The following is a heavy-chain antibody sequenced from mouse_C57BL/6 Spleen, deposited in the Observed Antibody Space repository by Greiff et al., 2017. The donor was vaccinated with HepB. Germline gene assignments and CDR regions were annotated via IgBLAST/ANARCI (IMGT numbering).Heavy chain of an antibody. CDR3: ARGPLLLRYHYYAIDY. J-gene: IGHJ4*01. CDR1: GYTFTSYW. D-gene: IGHD1-1*01. Sequence: QVQLQQPGAELVRPGSSVKLSCKASGYTFTSYWMHWVKQRPIQGLEWIGNIDPSDSDTHYNQKFKDKATLTVDKSSSTAYMQLSSLTSEDSAVYYCARGPLLLRYHYYAIDYWGQGTSVTVSS. V-gene: IGHV1-52*01. CDR2: IDPSDSDT.